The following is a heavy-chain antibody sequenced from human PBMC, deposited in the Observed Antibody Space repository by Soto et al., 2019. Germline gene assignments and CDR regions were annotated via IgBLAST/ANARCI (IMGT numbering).Heavy chain of an antibody. J-gene: IGHJ4*02. D-gene: IGHD1-26*01. Sequence: EVQLVESGGGLVQPGGSLKLSCVASGFSFGSYWMHWVRQAPGKGLEWVSRFNSDGTSISYADSVKGRFTISRDNAKNTLYLQMHSLRVEDTAVYYCARVGAQFPWFDYGGPGTLVTVPS. V-gene: IGHV3-74*01. CDR3: ARVGAQFPWFDY. CDR2: FNSDGTSI. CDR1: GFSFGSYW.